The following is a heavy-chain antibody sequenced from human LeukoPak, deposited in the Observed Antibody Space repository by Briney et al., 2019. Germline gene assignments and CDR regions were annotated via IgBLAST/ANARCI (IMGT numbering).Heavy chain of an antibody. J-gene: IGHJ3*02. D-gene: IGHD2-21*01. CDR2: INPNTGGT. Sequence: ASVKVSCKASGYTFIDCYMHWMRQAPGQGPEWMGWINPNTGGTNFAQKFQGRVIMTRDTSISTAYMELRSLTSDDTAVYYCASIVQRTAAAAFDIWGQGTMVTVSS. CDR1: GYTFIDCY. CDR3: ASIVQRTAAAAFDI. V-gene: IGHV1-2*02.